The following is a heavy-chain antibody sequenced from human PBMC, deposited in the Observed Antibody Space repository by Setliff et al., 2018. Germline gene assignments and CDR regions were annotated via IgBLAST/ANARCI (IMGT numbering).Heavy chain of an antibody. CDR2: IYSRGST. CDR3: ARDHYDYYDSRQAFDI. V-gene: IGHV4-61*02. D-gene: IGHD3-22*01. J-gene: IGHJ3*02. Sequence: SETLSLTCTVSGGSITSGSYYWSWIRQPAGKGLEWIGRIYSRGSTNYNHSLKSRVTVSLDASKNQLSLKLSSVTAADTAVYYCARDHYDYYDSRQAFDIWGQGTMVTVSS. CDR1: GGSITSGSYY.